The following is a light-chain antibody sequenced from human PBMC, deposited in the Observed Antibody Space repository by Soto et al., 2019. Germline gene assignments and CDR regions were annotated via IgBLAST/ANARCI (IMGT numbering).Light chain of an antibody. J-gene: IGLJ2*01. Sequence: QSVLTQPASVSGSPGQSITISCTGTSSDVGGYNYVSWYQQHPGKAPKLIIYEVSNRPSEVSNRFSGSKSGNTASLTISGLQAEDEGEYYCSSYTSSSTLWLVFGGGTKLPVL. V-gene: IGLV2-14*01. CDR3: SSYTSSSTLWLV. CDR2: EVS. CDR1: SSDVGGYNY.